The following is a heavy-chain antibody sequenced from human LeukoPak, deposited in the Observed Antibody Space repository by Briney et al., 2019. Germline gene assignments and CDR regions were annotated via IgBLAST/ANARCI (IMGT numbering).Heavy chain of an antibody. V-gene: IGHV1-8*01. Sequence: VASVKVSCKASGYTFTSYDINWVRQATGQGLEWMGWMNPNSGNTGYAQKFQGRVTMTRNTSISTAYMELSSLRSEDTAVYYCARSRRSGGLERLYDDAFDIWGQGTMVTVSS. CDR1: GYTFTSYD. CDR3: ARSRRSGGLERLYDDAFDI. J-gene: IGHJ3*02. D-gene: IGHD1-1*01. CDR2: MNPNSGNT.